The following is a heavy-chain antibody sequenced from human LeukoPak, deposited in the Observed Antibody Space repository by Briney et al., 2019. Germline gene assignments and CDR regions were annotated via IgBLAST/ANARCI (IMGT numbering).Heavy chain of an antibody. CDR2: IYPGDPDT. J-gene: IGHJ4*02. D-gene: IGHD3-22*01. V-gene: IGHV5-51*01. CDR1: GYTFTSYW. Sequence: GESLKISCKGSGYTFTSYWIGWVRQMPGKGLEWMGIIYPGDPDTRYSPSFQGQVTISADKSISTAYLQWSSLKATDTAMYYCARKVFGTYDIGGSTTHYFDYWGQGTLVTVSS. CDR3: ARKVFGTYDIGGSTTHYFDY.